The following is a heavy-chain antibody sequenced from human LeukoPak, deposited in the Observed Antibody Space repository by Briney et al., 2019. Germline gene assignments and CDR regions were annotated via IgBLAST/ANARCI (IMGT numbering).Heavy chain of an antibody. CDR2: ISWNSGSI. J-gene: IGHJ6*02. V-gene: IGHV3-9*01. CDR3: AKGGQLPPRGYYYYFGMDV. D-gene: IGHD6-6*01. CDR1: GFTYNDYD. Sequence: GGSLRLSCAASGFTYNDYDMHWVRQAPGKGLEWVSGISWNSGSIDYADSVKGRFTISRDNAKNSLSLQMNSLRAEDTALYYCAKGGQLPPRGYYYYFGMDVWGQGTTVTVSS.